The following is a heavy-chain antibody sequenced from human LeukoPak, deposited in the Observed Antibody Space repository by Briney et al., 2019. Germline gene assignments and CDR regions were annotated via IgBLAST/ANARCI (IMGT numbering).Heavy chain of an antibody. CDR2: FDPEDGET. D-gene: IGHD3-16*01. Sequence: ASVKVSCKVSGYTLTELSMHWVRQAPGKGRELMGGFDPEDGETIYSQKFQGRVTMTEDTYTDTAYMELSSLRCEDTAVYYCATDVLGIATALSDYWGQGTLVTVSS. CDR1: GYTLTELS. J-gene: IGHJ4*02. V-gene: IGHV1-24*01. CDR3: ATDVLGIATALSDY.